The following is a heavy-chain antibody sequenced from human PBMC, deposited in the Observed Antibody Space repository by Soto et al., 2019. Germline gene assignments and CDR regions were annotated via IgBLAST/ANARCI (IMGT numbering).Heavy chain of an antibody. CDR3: ARERNTGYDYSYYYGMDV. CDR1: GFTFSPHA. D-gene: IGHD5-18*01. CDR2: ISYDGSNK. Sequence: QVQLVESGGGVVQPGRSLRLSCAASGFTFSPHAMHWVRQGPGKGLEGLAVISYDGSNKYYADSVKGRFTISRDNSKNTLYLQMNSLRAEDTAVYYCARERNTGYDYSYYYGMDVWGQGTTVTVSS. J-gene: IGHJ6*02. V-gene: IGHV3-30-3*01.